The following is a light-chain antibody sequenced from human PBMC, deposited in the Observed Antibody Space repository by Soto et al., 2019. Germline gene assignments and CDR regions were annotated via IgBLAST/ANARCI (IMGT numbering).Light chain of an antibody. CDR3: QHYNNWPLT. Sequence: EIVMTQSPATLSVSPGERATLSCRASQSVSSDLAWYQQKPGQTPRLLIFGASTRATGIPARFSGSESGTEFALTISSLQSEDFAVYYCQHYNNWPLTFGGGTKVEI. CDR2: GAS. CDR1: QSVSSD. J-gene: IGKJ4*01. V-gene: IGKV3-15*01.